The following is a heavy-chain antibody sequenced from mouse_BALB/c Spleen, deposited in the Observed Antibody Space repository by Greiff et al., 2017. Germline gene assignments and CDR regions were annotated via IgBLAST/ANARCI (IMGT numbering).Heavy chain of an antibody. CDR2: INPYNDGT. CDR1: GYTFTSYV. Sequence: LVESGPELVKPGASVKMSCKASGYTFTSYVMHWVKQKPGQGLEWIGYINPYNDGTKYNEKFKGKATLTSDKSSSTAYMELSSLTSEDSAVYYCARVYYDYDDYFDYWGQGTTLTVSS. CDR3: ARVYYDYDDYFDY. D-gene: IGHD2-4*01. V-gene: IGHV1-14*01. J-gene: IGHJ2*01.